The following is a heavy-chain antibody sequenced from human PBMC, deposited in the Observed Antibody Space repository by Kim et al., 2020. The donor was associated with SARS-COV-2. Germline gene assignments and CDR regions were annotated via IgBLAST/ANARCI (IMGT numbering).Heavy chain of an antibody. CDR1: GGSISSGGYS. CDR2: IYYSGST. Sequence: SETLSLTCAVSGGSISSGGYSWSWIRQPPGKGLEWIGYIYYSGSTYYNPSLKSRVTISVDRSKNQFSLKLSSVTAADTAVYYCARGTEFYPGELVYWGQGTLVTVSS. J-gene: IGHJ4*02. V-gene: IGHV4-30-2*01. D-gene: IGHD3-10*01. CDR3: ARGTEFYPGELVY.